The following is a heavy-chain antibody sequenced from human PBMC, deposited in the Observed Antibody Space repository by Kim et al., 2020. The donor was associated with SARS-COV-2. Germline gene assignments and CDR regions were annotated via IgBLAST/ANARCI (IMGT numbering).Heavy chain of an antibody. J-gene: IGHJ4*02. CDR3: ARETQGVAGPFEY. Sequence: ASVKVSCKASGYTFISYGISWVRQVPGQGLEWMGWIHPHSGHSQYAEKLQGRVTMYTDTSTTTAYMELRSLRSDDTAVYFCARETQGVAGPFEYWGQGVLVTVSS. CDR1: GYTFISYG. D-gene: IGHD2-15*01. CDR2: IHPHSGHS. V-gene: IGHV1-18*01.